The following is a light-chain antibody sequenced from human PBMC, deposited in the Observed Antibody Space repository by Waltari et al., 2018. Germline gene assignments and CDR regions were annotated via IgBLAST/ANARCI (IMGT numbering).Light chain of an antibody. Sequence: EVVLTQSPATLSLPPGERATLSCRANQTVHTNLAWYQQRPGQAPRPLIYDTSSRATGIPATFSGSGSGTDFTLTISSLEPEDFAVSYCQRRFSWPPLTFGGGTKVEVK. J-gene: IGKJ4*01. CDR1: QTVHTN. V-gene: IGKV3-11*01. CDR3: QRRFSWPPLT. CDR2: DTS.